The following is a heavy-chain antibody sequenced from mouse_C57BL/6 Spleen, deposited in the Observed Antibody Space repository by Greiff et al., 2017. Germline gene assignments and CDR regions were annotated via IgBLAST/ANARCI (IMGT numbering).Heavy chain of an antibody. Sequence: DVKLVESEGGLVQPGSSMKLSCTASGFTFSDYYMAWVRQVPEKGLEWVANINYDGSSTYYLDSLKSRFIISRDNAKNILYLQMSSLKSEDTATYYCARAVGSLYYFDYWGQGTTLTVSS. CDR2: INYDGSST. D-gene: IGHD1-1*01. V-gene: IGHV5-16*01. J-gene: IGHJ2*01. CDR3: ARAVGSLYYFDY. CDR1: GFTFSDYY.